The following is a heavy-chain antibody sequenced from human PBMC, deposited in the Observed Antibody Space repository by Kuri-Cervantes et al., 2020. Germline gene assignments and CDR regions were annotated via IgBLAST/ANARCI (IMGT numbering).Heavy chain of an antibody. CDR3: ARGSGMITFGGVIVF. J-gene: IGHJ4*02. D-gene: IGHD3-16*02. Sequence: GESLKISCAASGFTFSSYGMHWVRQAPGKGLEWMGGFDPEDGETIYAQKFQGRVTMTRDTSTSTVYMELSSLRSEDTAVYYCARGSGMITFGGVIVFWGQGTLVTVSS. V-gene: IGHV1-24*01. CDR2: FDPEDGET. CDR1: GFTFSSYG.